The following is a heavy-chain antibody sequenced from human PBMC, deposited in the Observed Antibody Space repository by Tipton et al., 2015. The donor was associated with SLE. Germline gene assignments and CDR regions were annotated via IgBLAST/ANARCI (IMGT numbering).Heavy chain of an antibody. V-gene: IGHV4-59*12. CDR2: IYYSGST. CDR1: GGSISSYS. Sequence: TLSLTCTVSGGSISSYSWSWIRQPPGKGLEWIGYIYYSGSTYYNPSLKSRVTILIDTSKNQFSLKLSSVTAADTAVYYCVRDDGAGPYYYGMDVWGQGTTVTVSS. D-gene: IGHD1-26*01. J-gene: IGHJ6*02. CDR3: VRDDGAGPYYYGMDV.